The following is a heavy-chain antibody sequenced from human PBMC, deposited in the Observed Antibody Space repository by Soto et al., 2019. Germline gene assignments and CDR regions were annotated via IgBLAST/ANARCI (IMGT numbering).Heavy chain of an antibody. CDR2: IFHTGGT. J-gene: IGHJ3*02. V-gene: IGHV4-38-2*01. CDR3: ARTWLAGGTPADAFDI. Sequence: SETLSLTCAVSASSISSAYFWGWIRQPPGKGLEWIATIFHTGGTCYNPSLKSRVTISVDTSNNQFSLRLNSVTAADTALYFCARTWLAGGTPADAFDIWGQGTMVTVS. D-gene: IGHD2-15*01. CDR1: ASSISSAYF.